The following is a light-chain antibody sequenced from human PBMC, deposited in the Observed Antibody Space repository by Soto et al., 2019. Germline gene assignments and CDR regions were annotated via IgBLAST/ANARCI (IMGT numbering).Light chain of an antibody. CDR2: EVS. V-gene: IGLV2-8*01. J-gene: IGLJ2*01. CDR1: SSDVGGYNY. CDR3: SSYAGSNTVV. Sequence: ALTQPPSASGSPGQSVTISCTGTSSDVGGYNYVSWYQQHPGKAPKLMIYEVSKRPSGVPDRFSGSKSGNTASLTVSGLQAEDEADYYCSSYAGSNTVVFGGGTTLTVL.